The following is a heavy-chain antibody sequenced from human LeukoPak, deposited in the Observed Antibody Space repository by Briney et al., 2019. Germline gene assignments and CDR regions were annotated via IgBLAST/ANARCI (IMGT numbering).Heavy chain of an antibody. CDR2: IDPSSSTI. CDR1: GFIFSDYE. V-gene: IGHV3-48*03. J-gene: IGHJ4*02. CDR3: ATGGGR. Sequence: GGSLRLSCATSGFIFSDYEMNWVRQAPGKGLEWVSYIDPSSSTIYYADSVKGRFTISRDNAKNSLYLQMNSLRAGDTAVYYCATGGGRWGQGTLVTVSS. D-gene: IGHD3-16*01.